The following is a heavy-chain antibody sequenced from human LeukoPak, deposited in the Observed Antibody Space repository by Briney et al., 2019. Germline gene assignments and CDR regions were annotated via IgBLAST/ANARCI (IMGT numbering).Heavy chain of an antibody. CDR1: GGSFSGYY. CDR3: GRGTAGWAD. CDR2: IHLGGSI. J-gene: IGHJ4*02. Sequence: SETLSLTCAVYGGSFSGYYWSWIRQSPERGLEWIGEIHLGGSIEYNPSLMSRVTMSIDTSKNQLSLRMQSVAAADAAVYYCGRGTAGWADWGQGTLVTVSS. V-gene: IGHV4-34*01. D-gene: IGHD6-19*01.